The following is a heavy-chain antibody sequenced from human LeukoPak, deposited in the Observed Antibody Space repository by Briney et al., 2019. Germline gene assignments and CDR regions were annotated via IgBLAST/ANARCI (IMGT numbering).Heavy chain of an antibody. J-gene: IGHJ4*02. CDR3: ARTPSGSYYGASLDY. CDR1: GFTFSSYR. V-gene: IGHV3-48*04. Sequence: GGSLRLSCAASGFTFSSYRMYWVRQAPGKGLEWVSYISSSSSNIYYADSVKGRFTISRDNAKNSLYLQMNSLRAEDTAVYYCARTPSGSYYGASLDYWGQGTLVTVSS. CDR2: ISSSSSNI. D-gene: IGHD1-26*01.